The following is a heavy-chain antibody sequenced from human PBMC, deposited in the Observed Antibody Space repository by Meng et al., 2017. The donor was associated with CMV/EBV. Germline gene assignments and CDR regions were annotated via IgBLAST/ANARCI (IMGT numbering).Heavy chain of an antibody. D-gene: IGHD3-22*01. Sequence: SGGSISSGGYYWSWIRQHPGKGLEWIGYIYYSGSTYYNPSLKSLVTISVDTSKNQFSLKLSSVTAADTAVYYCARDQRDSSGYYFDYWGQGTLVTVSS. V-gene: IGHV4-31*01. CDR2: IYYSGST. CDR3: ARDQRDSSGYYFDY. J-gene: IGHJ4*02. CDR1: GGSISSGGYY.